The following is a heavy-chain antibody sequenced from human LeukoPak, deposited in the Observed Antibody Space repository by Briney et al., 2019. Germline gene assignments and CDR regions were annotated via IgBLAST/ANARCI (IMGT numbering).Heavy chain of an antibody. V-gene: IGHV3-23*01. D-gene: IGHD4-23*01. J-gene: IGHJ5*02. CDR1: GFTFSSYA. CDR2: IRGSADST. CDR3: AKGGGNGAFDP. Sequence: PGGSLRLSCAASGFTFSSYAMSWVRRAPGKGLECVSHIRGSADSTYYSDSVKGRFTISRDNSRNTLYLQMSSLRAEDTAVYYCAKGGGNGAFDPWGQGTLVTVSS.